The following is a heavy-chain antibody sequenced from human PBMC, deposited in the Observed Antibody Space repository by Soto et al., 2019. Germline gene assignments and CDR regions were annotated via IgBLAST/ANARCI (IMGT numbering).Heavy chain of an antibody. D-gene: IGHD2-8*01. Sequence: SETLSLTCAVYGGSFTGYYWTWIRQTPGKGLEWIGEINYRGSTYYNPSLESRITMAVDTSKNQFSLKLSSVTAADTAVYYCVRKNKVYYYYYGMDVWDQGTTVTVSS. V-gene: IGHV4-34*01. CDR3: VRKNKVYYYYYGMDV. CDR1: GGSFTGYY. J-gene: IGHJ6*02. CDR2: INYRGST.